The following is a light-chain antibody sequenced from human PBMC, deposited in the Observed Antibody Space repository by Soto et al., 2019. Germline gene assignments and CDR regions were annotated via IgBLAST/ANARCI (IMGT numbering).Light chain of an antibody. CDR3: QHYGSSPPEYT. CDR2: DAS. V-gene: IGKV3-20*01. CDR1: QSVSSSF. J-gene: IGKJ3*01. Sequence: IVLTQSPGTLSLSPGERATLSCRASQSVSSSFLAWYQQRPGQAPRLLIFDASYRATGIPDRFSGSGSGTDFTLTISRLEPEDFAVYYCQHYGSSPPEYTFGPGTNVDSK.